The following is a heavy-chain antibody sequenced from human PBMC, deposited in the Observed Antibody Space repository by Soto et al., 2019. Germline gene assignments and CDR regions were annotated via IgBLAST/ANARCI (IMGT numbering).Heavy chain of an antibody. Sequence: GKGMEWMGYIYYSGSTNYNPSLKSRVTISVDTSKNQFSLKLSSVTAADTAVYFCATVKISGLFANNWFDPSAQRTLLSVSS. J-gene: IGHJ5*02. V-gene: IGHV4-59*01. CDR3: ATVKISGLFANNWFDP. CDR2: IYYSGST. D-gene: IGHD2-21*01.